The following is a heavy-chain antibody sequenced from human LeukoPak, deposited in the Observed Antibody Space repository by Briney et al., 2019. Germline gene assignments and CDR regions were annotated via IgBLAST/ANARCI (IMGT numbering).Heavy chain of an antibody. CDR2: IYYSGST. D-gene: IGHD2-15*01. V-gene: IGHV4-31*03. CDR1: DGSISSGGYY. J-gene: IGHJ5*02. CDR3: ARGGSRAFGGSGWFDP. Sequence: PSQTTSLTCTFSDGSISSGGYYGSSIRQHPGKGLEWRGDIYYSGSTYYNPSLKSRGTISVDTSKNQFSLKLSSVTAADTAVYYWARGGSRAFGGSGWFDPWGQGTLVTVSS.